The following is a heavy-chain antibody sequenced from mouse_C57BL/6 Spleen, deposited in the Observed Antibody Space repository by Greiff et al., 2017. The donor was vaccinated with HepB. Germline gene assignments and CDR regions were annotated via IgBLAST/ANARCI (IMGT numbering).Heavy chain of an antibody. J-gene: IGHJ3*01. V-gene: IGHV3-6*01. CDR2: ISYDGSN. CDR3: AIYYDYDEGFAY. D-gene: IGHD2-4*01. Sequence: EVKLVESGPGLVKPSQSLSLTCSVTGYSITSGYYWNWIRQFPGNKLEWMGYISYDGSNNYNPSLKNRISITRDTSKNQFFLKLNSVTTEDTATYYCAIYYDYDEGFAYWGQGTLVTVSA. CDR1: GYSITSGYY.